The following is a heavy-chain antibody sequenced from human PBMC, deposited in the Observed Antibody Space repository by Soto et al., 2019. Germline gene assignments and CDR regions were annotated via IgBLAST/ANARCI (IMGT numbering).Heavy chain of an antibody. CDR3: AREYYYDRADYYYYGMDV. V-gene: IGHV3-30-3*01. Sequence: QVQLVESGGGVVQPGRSLRLSCAASGFTFSSYAMHWVRQAPGKGLEWVAVISYDGSNKYYADSVKGRFTISRDNSKNTLYLQMNSLRAEDTAVYYCAREYYYDRADYYYYGMDVW. CDR1: GFTFSSYA. CDR2: ISYDGSNK. D-gene: IGHD3-22*01. J-gene: IGHJ6*01.